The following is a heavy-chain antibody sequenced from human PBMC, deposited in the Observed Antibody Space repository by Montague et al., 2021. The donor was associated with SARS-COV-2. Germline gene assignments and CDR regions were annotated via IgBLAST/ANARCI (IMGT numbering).Heavy chain of an antibody. CDR3: ARVLSHRAIFGVVIINGMDV. CDR2: IYYSGST. V-gene: IGHV4-31*03. D-gene: IGHD3-3*01. CDR1: GGSISSGGYY. J-gene: IGHJ6*02. Sequence: TLSLTCTVSGGSISSGGYYWSWIRQHPGKGLEWIGYIYYSGSTYYXPSLKSRVTISVDTSKNQFSLKLSSVTAVDTAVYYCARVLSHRAIFGVVIINGMDVWGQGTTVTVSS.